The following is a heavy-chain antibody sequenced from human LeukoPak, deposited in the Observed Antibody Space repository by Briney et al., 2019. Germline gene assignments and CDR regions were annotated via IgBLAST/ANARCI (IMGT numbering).Heavy chain of an antibody. Sequence: SETLSLTCAASGYSISSGYYWGWIRQPPGKGLEWIGSIYHSGSTYYNPSLKSRVTISVDTSKNQFSLKLSSVTAADTTVYYCARQGFYYDSSGTEYFQHWGQGTLVTVSS. CDR2: IYHSGST. D-gene: IGHD3-22*01. CDR3: ARQGFYYDSSGTEYFQH. CDR1: GYSISSGYY. V-gene: IGHV4-38-2*01. J-gene: IGHJ1*01.